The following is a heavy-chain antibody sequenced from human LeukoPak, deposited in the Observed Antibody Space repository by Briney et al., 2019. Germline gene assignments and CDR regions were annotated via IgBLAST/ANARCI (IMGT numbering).Heavy chain of an antibody. CDR2: IFPSGST. CDR1: GYSISSGYY. J-gene: IGHJ4*02. CDR3: ARVRSGYFAY. Sequence: SETLSLTCTVSGYSISSGYYWGWIRPPPGKGLEWIGSIFPSGSTYYNPSLNSRVTISVDTSKNQFSLKLSSVTAADTAVYYCARVRSGYFAYWGQGTLVTVSS. V-gene: IGHV4-38-2*02. D-gene: IGHD2-15*01.